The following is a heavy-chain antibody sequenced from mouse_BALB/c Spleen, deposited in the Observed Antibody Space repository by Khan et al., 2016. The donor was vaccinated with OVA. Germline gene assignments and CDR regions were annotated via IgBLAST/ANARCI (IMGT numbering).Heavy chain of an antibody. CDR1: GDSITSGY. D-gene: IGHD2-14*01. V-gene: IGHV3-8*02. CDR3: ARSTYRYAFAY. J-gene: IGHJ3*01. Sequence: EVQLQESGPSLVKPSQTLSLTCSVTGDSITSGYWSWIRKFPGNKLEYMGYMIYSGNTYYYPSLKSRISITPHTSKNPYYLQLNSVTTEDTATYYCARSTYRYAFAYWGQGTLVTVSA. CDR2: MIYSGNT.